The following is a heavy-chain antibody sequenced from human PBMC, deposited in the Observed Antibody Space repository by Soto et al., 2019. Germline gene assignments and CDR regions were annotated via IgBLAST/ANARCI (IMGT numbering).Heavy chain of an antibody. D-gene: IGHD3-10*01. Sequence: QVQLMQSGAEVKKPGASVQVSCKASGYTFTSYDITWVRQATGQGLEWMGWMNPNSGNTGYAQKFQGRVTMTRNTSISTAYMELSSLRSEDTAVYYCARPRYFGSGSNWFDPWGQGTLVTVSS. CDR1: GYTFTSYD. CDR3: ARPRYFGSGSNWFDP. V-gene: IGHV1-8*01. J-gene: IGHJ5*02. CDR2: MNPNSGNT.